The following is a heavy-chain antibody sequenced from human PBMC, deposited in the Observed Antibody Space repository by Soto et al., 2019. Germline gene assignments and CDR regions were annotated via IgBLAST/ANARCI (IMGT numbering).Heavy chain of an antibody. V-gene: IGHV4-31*03. Sequence: PSETLSLTCTVSGGSISSGGYYWSWIRQHPGKGLEWIGYIYYSGSTYHNPSPKSRVTISVDTSKNQFSLKLSSVTAADTAVYYCARDIGANSGTNWFDPWGQGTLVTVSS. J-gene: IGHJ5*02. CDR3: ARDIGANSGTNWFDP. CDR1: GGSISSGGYY. CDR2: IYYSGST. D-gene: IGHD1-26*01.